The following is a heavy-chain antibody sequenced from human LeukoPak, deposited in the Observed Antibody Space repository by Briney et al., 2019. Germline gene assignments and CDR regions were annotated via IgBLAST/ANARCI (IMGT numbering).Heavy chain of an antibody. D-gene: IGHD2-15*01. Sequence: ASVKVSCKASGYTFTSYYIHWVRQAPGQGLEWMRIINPSGGSTSYAQKFQGRVAMTRDMSTSTVCMELSSLRSEDTALYYCARDPPNCSGGSCYATYSFDYWGQGTLVTVSS. CDR3: ARDPPNCSGGSCYATYSFDY. CDR2: INPSGGST. CDR1: GYTFTSYY. V-gene: IGHV1-46*01. J-gene: IGHJ4*02.